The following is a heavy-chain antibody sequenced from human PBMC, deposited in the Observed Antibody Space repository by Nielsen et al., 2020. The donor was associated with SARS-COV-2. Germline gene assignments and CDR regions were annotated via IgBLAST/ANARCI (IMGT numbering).Heavy chain of an antibody. J-gene: IGHJ4*02. Sequence: GESLKISCAASGFTFSSYAMHWVRQAPGKGLEWVAVISYDGSNKYYADSVKGRFTISRDNSRNTLYLQMNSLRAEDTAVYYCARDLGGYFGYWGQGTLVTVSS. V-gene: IGHV3-30*04. CDR1: GFTFSSYA. CDR3: ARDLGGYFGY. CDR2: ISYDGSNK.